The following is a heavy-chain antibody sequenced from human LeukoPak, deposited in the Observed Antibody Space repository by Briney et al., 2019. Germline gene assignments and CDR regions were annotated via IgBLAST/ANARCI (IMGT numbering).Heavy chain of an antibody. CDR3: AREIKGGYCSSTSCYAPPYYYYHMDV. V-gene: IGHV4-34*01. J-gene: IGHJ6*03. D-gene: IGHD2-2*01. CDR1: GGSFSGYY. CDR2: INHSGST. Sequence: ASETLSLTCTVWGGSFSGYYWSWIRQPPGKGLEWIGEINHSGSTKYNPSLKSRVTISVDTSKNQFSLKLSSVTAADTAVYYCAREIKGGYCSSTSCYAPPYYYYHMDVWGKGTTVTVSS.